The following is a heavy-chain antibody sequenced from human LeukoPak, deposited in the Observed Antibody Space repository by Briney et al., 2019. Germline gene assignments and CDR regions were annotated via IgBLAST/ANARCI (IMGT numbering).Heavy chain of an antibody. CDR2: IIPIFGTA. D-gene: IGHD3-16*01. CDR3: ARALDYVWGRIDMEPPAFDI. J-gene: IGHJ3*02. CDR1: GGTFSSYA. Sequence: GSSVKVSCKASGGTFSSYAISWVRQAPGQGLEWMGGIIPIFGTANYAQKFQGRVTITADESTSTAYMELSSLRSEDTAVYYCARALDYVWGRIDMEPPAFDIWGQGTMVTVSS. V-gene: IGHV1-69*01.